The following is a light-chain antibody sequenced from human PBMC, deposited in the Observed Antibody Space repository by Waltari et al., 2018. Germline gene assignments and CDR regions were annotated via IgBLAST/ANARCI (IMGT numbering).Light chain of an antibody. V-gene: IGLV4-69*01. Sequence: QLVLTQSPSASASLGTSVKLTCSLSSGHSNYAIAWHQQWAEKGPRFLTKIDSDGSHTDGDGSPARFSGSSSGAERYLTISSLQSEDEADYYCQTWNKGVVVFGGGTKLTVL. CDR2: IDSDGSH. CDR1: SGHSNYA. J-gene: IGLJ2*01. CDR3: QTWNKGVVV.